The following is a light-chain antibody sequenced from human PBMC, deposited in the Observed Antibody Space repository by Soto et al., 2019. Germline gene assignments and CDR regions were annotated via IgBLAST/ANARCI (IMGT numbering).Light chain of an antibody. CDR2: AAS. V-gene: IGKV1-39*01. J-gene: IGKJ1*01. CDR1: QTISSY. Sequence: DIQMTQSPSSLSASLGERVTITCRASQTISSYLNWYQQKPGKAPKLLIYAASSLQSGVPSRFSGSGSGTDFTLTISSLQPEDFATYYCQQSYSNPWTFGQGTKVDI. CDR3: QQSYSNPWT.